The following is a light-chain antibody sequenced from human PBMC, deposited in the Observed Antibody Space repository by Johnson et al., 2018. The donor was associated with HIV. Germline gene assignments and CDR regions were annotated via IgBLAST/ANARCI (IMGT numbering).Light chain of an antibody. V-gene: IGLV1-51*01. CDR3: GAWASSLSAHFV. CDR2: EKN. Sequence: QSILTQPPSVSAAPGQKVTISCSGSNSNIGNNYVSWYQQLPGTAPKLLIYEKNKRPSGIPDRFSASKSGTSATLVITGLQTGDEADYYCGAWASSLSAHFVFGTGTKVTVL. J-gene: IGLJ1*01. CDR1: NSNIGNNY.